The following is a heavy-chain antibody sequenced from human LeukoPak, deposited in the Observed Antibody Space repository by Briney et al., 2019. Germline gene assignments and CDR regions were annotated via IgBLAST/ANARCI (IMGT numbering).Heavy chain of an antibody. D-gene: IGHD1-1*01. CDR2: FDPEDGET. CDR1: GYTLTELS. CDR3: AGDGTTGTTARRID. Sequence: ASVKVSCKVSGYTLTELSMHWVRQAPGKGLEWMGGFDPEDGETIYAQKFQGRVTMTEDTSTSTAYMELSSLRSEDTAVYYCAGDGTTGTTARRIDWGQGTLVTVSS. J-gene: IGHJ4*02. V-gene: IGHV1-24*01.